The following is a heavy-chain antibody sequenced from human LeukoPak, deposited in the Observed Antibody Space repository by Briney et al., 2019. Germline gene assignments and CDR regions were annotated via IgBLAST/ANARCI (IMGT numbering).Heavy chain of an antibody. CDR1: GYTFTSYA. J-gene: IGHJ5*02. CDR3: ARSRDYYDSSGYYSELWFDP. Sequence: GASVKVSCKASGYTFTSYAMNWVRQAPGQGLEWMGWINTNTGNPTYAQGFTGRFVFSLDTSVSTAYLQISSLKAEDTAVYYCARSRDYYDSSGYYSELWFDPWGQGTLVTVSS. V-gene: IGHV7-4-1*02. D-gene: IGHD3-22*01. CDR2: INTNTGNP.